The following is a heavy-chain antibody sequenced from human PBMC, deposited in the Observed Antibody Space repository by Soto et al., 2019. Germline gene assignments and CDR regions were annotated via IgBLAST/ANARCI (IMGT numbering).Heavy chain of an antibody. J-gene: IGHJ6*02. CDR1: GGTFNNYP. CDR2: SIPIFGTA. D-gene: IGHD5-12*01. CDR3: ARGRGYSGDDHYYYFDMDV. V-gene: IGHV1-69*13. Sequence: ASVKVSCTASGGTFNNYPITWVRQAPGEGLEWMGGSIPIFGTANYAQKFQGRVTISVDESTSTAYMELSSLRSEDTAVYYCARGRGYSGDDHYYYFDMDVWGQGTTVTVSS.